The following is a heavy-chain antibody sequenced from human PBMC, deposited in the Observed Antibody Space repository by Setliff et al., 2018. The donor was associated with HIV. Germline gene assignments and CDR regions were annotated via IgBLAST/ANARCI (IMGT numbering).Heavy chain of an antibody. J-gene: IGHJ4*02. Sequence: GGSLRLSCAASGFTFSSYSMNWVRQAPGKGLEWVSYISSSSSSIYHADSVKGRFTISRDNTRSTLYLQMNSLRAEDTAVYYCARDPTLYYYDSSGFIDYWGQGTLVTVSS. D-gene: IGHD3-22*01. CDR1: GFTFSSYS. CDR2: ISSSSSSI. V-gene: IGHV3-48*04. CDR3: ARDPTLYYYDSSGFIDY.